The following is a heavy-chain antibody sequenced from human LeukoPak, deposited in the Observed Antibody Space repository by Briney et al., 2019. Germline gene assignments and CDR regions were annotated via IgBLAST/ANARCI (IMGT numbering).Heavy chain of an antibody. CDR3: AKTKGDYEYWCGYYKYYFDY. J-gene: IGHJ4*02. CDR1: GFTFSSYV. V-gene: IGHV3-23*01. Sequence: GGSLRLSCVASGFTFSSYVMSWVRQAPGKGLEWVSGISGSGGSTYYADSVKGRFTFSRDNSKNTLYVQMNNLRAEDTAVYYCAKTKGDYEYWCGYYKYYFDYWGQGTLVTVSS. D-gene: IGHD3-3*01. CDR2: ISGSGGST.